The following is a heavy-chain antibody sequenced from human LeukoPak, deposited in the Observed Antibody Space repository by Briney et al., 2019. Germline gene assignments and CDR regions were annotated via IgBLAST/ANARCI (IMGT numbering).Heavy chain of an antibody. CDR3: TTAYDILTGPYFDY. CDR1: GYTFTGYY. Sequence: GASVKVSCKASGYTFTGYYMHWVRQAPGQGLEWMGWINPNSGGTNYAQKFQGRVTMTRDTSISTAYMELSRLRSDDTAVYYWTTAYDILTGPYFDYWGQGTLVTVSS. V-gene: IGHV1-2*02. CDR2: INPNSGGT. J-gene: IGHJ4*02. D-gene: IGHD3-9*01.